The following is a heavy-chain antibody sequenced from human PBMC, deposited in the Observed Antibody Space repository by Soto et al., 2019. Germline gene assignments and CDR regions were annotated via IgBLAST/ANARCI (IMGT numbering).Heavy chain of an antibody. CDR1: GGSFKSGSYY. Sequence: SETLSLTCTVSGGSFKSGSYYWSWVRQPPGKGLEWIGYVYYTGRTSYSPSLKSRVTISADTSKNQFSLILTSVTAADTAVYYCARDYACFAYWGQGSLVTVSS. CDR2: VYYTGRT. CDR3: ARDYACFAY. D-gene: IGHD2-2*01. J-gene: IGHJ4*02. V-gene: IGHV4-61*01.